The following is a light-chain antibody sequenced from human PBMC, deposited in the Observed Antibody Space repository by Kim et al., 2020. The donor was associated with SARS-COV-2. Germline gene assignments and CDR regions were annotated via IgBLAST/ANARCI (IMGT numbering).Light chain of an antibody. CDR2: LNSDGSH. V-gene: IGLV4-69*01. CDR1: SGHSNNA. CDR3: QTWGTGFWV. Sequence: QLVLTQSPSASASLGASVKLTCTLSSGHSNNAIAWHQQQPEKGPRFLMKLNSDGSHNKGDGITDRFSGSSSGAERYLTISSLQSEDEADYYCQTWGTGFWVFGGGTKLTVL. J-gene: IGLJ3*02.